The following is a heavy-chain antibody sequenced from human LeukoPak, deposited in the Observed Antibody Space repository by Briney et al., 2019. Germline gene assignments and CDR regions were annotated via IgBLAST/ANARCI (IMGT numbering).Heavy chain of an antibody. D-gene: IGHD5-18*01. J-gene: IGHJ4*02. CDR2: IYYSGST. V-gene: IGHV4-39*01. Sequence: PSETLSLTCTVSGGSISSSSYYWGWIRQPPGKGLEWIGSIYYSGSTYYNPSLKSRVTISVDTSKNQFSLKLSSVTAADTAVYYCARPRAGYVDTASWNGDYWGQGTLVTVSS. CDR3: ARPRAGYVDTASWNGDY. CDR1: GGSISSSSYY.